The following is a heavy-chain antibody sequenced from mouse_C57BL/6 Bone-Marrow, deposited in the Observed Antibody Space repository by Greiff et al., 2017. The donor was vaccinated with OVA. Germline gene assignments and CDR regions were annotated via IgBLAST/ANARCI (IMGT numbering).Heavy chain of an antibody. CDR3: ARVTTGRYFDV. J-gene: IGHJ1*03. CDR2: ISDGGSYT. CDR1: GFTFSSYA. D-gene: IGHD1-1*01. V-gene: IGHV5-4*01. Sequence: EVHLVESGGGLVKPGGSLKLSCAASGFTFSSYAMSWVRQTPEKRLEWVATISDGGSYTYYPDNVKGRFTISRDNAKNNLYLQMSHLKSEDTAMYYCARVTTGRYFDVWGTGTTVTVSS.